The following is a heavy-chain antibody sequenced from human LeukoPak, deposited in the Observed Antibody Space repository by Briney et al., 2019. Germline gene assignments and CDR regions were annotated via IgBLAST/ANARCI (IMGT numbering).Heavy chain of an antibody. CDR3: ARGQGNDYGDYDGWGH. J-gene: IGHJ4*02. CDR2: INPKSGDT. Sequence: ASVKVSCKASGYIFTGYYMHWVRQAPGQGLEWMGWINPKSGDTNYAQKFQGRVTMTRDTSISTAYMEVSRLRSDDTAVFYCARGQGNDYGDYDGWGHWGQGTLVTVSS. CDR1: GYIFTGYY. V-gene: IGHV1-2*02. D-gene: IGHD4-17*01.